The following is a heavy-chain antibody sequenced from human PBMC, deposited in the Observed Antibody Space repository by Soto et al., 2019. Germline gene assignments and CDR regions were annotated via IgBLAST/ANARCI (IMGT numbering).Heavy chain of an antibody. Sequence: SETLSLTCTVSGGSISSSSYYWGWIRQPPGKGLEWIGYIYYSGSTNYNPSLKSRVTISVDTSKNQFSLKLSSVTAADTAVYYCARTYSSSWEPMTYYFDYWGQGTLVTVSS. D-gene: IGHD6-13*01. CDR3: ARTYSSSWEPMTYYFDY. CDR1: GGSISSSSYY. CDR2: IYYSGST. V-gene: IGHV4-61*05. J-gene: IGHJ4*02.